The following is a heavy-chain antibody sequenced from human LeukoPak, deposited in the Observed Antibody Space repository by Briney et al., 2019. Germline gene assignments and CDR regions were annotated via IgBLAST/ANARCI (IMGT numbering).Heavy chain of an antibody. Sequence: PSETLSLTCAVYGGSFSGYYWSWIRQPPGKGLEWIGEINHSGSTNYNPSLKSRVTISVDTSKNQFSLKLSSVTAADTAVYYCARDLPYRSGYYYRSRVWLDPWGQGTLVAVSS. CDR2: INHSGST. V-gene: IGHV4-34*01. CDR3: ARDLPYRSGYYYRSRVWLDP. D-gene: IGHD3-22*01. CDR1: GGSFSGYY. J-gene: IGHJ5*02.